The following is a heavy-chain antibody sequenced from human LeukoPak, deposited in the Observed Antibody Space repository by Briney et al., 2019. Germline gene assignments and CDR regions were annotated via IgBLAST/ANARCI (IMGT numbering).Heavy chain of an antibody. CDR3: ARGVPTVVTRFYGY. CDR1: GGSFSGYY. D-gene: IGHD4-23*01. J-gene: IGHJ4*02. Sequence: SETLSLTCAVYGGSFSGYYWSWIRQPPGKGLEWIGEINHSGSTNYNPSLKSRVTISVDTSKNQFSLKLSSVTAADTAVYYCARGVPTVVTRFYGYWGQGTLVTVSS. V-gene: IGHV4-34*01. CDR2: INHSGST.